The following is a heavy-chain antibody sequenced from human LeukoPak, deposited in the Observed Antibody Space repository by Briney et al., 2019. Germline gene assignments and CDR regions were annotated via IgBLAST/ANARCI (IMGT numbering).Heavy chain of an antibody. CDR2: INNDGRST. V-gene: IGHV3-74*01. J-gene: IGHJ4*02. CDR1: GFTVSGTW. CDR3: GTAFEF. Sequence: GGSLRLSCAASGFTVSGTWMHWVRQAPGKGLVWVSRINNDGRSTSYADPVNGRFTISRDNAKNTLYMQMNSLRAEDTAVYYCGTAFEFWGQGTLVNVSS.